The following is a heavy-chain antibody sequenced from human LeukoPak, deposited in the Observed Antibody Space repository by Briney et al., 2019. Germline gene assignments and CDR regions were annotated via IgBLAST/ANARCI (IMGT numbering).Heavy chain of an antibody. CDR2: IYWNDYK. Sequence: SGPTLVKPSQTLTLTCTFSGFSLSTSGVGVGWIRQPPGKALEWLAVIYWNDYKRYSPSLRSRLTITNYTTNNQVVLTMTNMDPVDTASYYCAHILGYGDDYWGQGTLVTVSS. CDR3: AHILGYGDDY. V-gene: IGHV2-5*01. CDR1: GFSLSTSGVG. D-gene: IGHD5-18*01. J-gene: IGHJ4*02.